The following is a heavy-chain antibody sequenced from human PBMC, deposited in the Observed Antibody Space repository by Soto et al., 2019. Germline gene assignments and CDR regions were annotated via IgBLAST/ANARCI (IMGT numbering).Heavy chain of an antibody. J-gene: IGHJ6*02. CDR1: GFTFSNYW. Sequence: GGSLRLSCAASGFTFSNYWMHWVRQAPGKGLVWVSRIDNDGSGTEYADSVKGRFTISRDNSKSTLYLQMNSLRAEDTALYYCAKGRSYYYYYGVDVWGQGTTVTVSS. CDR2: IDNDGSGT. CDR3: AKGRSYYYYYGVDV. V-gene: IGHV3-74*03.